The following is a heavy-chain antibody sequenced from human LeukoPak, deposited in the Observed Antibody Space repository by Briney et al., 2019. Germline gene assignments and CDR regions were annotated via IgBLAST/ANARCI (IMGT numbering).Heavy chain of an antibody. CDR1: GFTFSNYW. D-gene: IGHD6-6*01. CDR3: ARIGYRSSTWDY. Sequence: GGSLRLSCAASGFTFSNYWMRWVRQAPGKELEWVANIKQDGSEIDYVDSLKGRFTISRDNGKKSVYLQMNSLRAEDTAVYYCARIGYRSSTWDYWGQGTLVTVSS. J-gene: IGHJ4*02. V-gene: IGHV3-7*01. CDR2: IKQDGSEI.